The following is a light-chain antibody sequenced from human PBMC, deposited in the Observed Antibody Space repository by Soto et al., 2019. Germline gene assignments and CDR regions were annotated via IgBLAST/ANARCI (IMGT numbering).Light chain of an antibody. CDR3: CSYASSGTSNDV. CDR2: EGN. Sequence: QSALTQPASVSGSPGQSITISCTGTSSDVGNYNLVSWYQQHPGKAPKLMIYEGNKRPSGVSNRFSGSKSANTASLTISGLQAEDEADYYCCSYASSGTSNDVFGTGTKVTVL. CDR1: SSDVGNYNL. J-gene: IGLJ1*01. V-gene: IGLV2-23*01.